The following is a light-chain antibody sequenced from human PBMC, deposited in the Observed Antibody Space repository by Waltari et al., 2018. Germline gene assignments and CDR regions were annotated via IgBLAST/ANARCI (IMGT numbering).Light chain of an antibody. J-gene: IGLJ2*01. V-gene: IGLV2-23*03. CDR2: EGK. CDR3: CSNVGSSVF. CDR1: NSNGGSYSL. Sequence: QSALTQPASQSESHGPSITISCPGCNSNGGSYSLVSWYQKHPGKAPKLLIYEGKRRPSGVSNRFSGSKSDNTASLTLSGLQAEDEADYYCCSNVGSSVFFGGGTKLTVL.